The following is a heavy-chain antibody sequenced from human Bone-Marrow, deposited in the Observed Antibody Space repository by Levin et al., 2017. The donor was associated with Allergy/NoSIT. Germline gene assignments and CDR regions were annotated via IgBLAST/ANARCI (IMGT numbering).Heavy chain of an antibody. D-gene: IGHD3-22*01. V-gene: IGHV6-1*01. J-gene: IGHJ3*02. CDR3: ARVTYYYDSSGYYRGAFDI. Sequence: SQTLSLTCAISGDSFSSNSAAWNWIRQSPSRGLEWLGRTYYRSKWYNDYAVSVKSRITINPDTSKNQFSLQLNSVTPEDTAVYYCARVTYYYDSSGYYRGAFDIWGQGTMVTVSS. CDR2: TYYRSKWYN. CDR1: GDSFSSNSAA.